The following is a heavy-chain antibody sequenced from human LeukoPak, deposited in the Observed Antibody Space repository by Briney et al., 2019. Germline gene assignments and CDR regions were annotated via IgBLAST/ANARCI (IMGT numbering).Heavy chain of an antibody. CDR2: INYSGST. Sequence: PSETLPLTCAVHGGSFICDYWSWIRQPPGKGLEWIEEINYSGSTNYNPSLKSRVTISVDTSKNQFSLKLSSVTAEDTAVYYCARGLRPPDSSGYYRAFDIWGQGTMVTVSS. D-gene: IGHD3-22*01. J-gene: IGHJ3*02. CDR1: GGSFICDY. V-gene: IGHV4-34*01. CDR3: ARGLRPPDSSGYYRAFDI.